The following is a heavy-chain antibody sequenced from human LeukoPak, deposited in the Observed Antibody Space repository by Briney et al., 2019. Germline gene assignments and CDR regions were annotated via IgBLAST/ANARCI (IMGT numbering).Heavy chain of an antibody. CDR1: GYTFTSYG. J-gene: IGHJ3*02. V-gene: IGHV1-18*01. D-gene: IGHD6-19*01. CDR3: ASLYSSGWYGAFDI. Sequence: ASVKVSCKASGYTFTSYGISWVRQAPGQGLEWMGWISAYNGNTNYAQKLQGRVTMTTDTSTSTAYMELRSLRSDDTAVYYCASLYSSGWYGAFDIWGQGTMLTVSS. CDR2: ISAYNGNT.